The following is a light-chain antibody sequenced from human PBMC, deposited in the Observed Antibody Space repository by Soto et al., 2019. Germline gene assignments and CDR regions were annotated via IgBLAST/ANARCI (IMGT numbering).Light chain of an antibody. CDR1: QSVSSGY. J-gene: IGKJ5*01. V-gene: IGKV3D-20*01. CDR2: DAS. CDR3: QQYAGSPIT. Sequence: IVLTQSPATLSLSPGERATLSCRASQSVSSGYLAWYQQKPGLAPTLLISDASSRASGVPDRFTGGGSGTDFTLTIRRLEPEDFALYYCQQYAGSPITFGQGTRLEIK.